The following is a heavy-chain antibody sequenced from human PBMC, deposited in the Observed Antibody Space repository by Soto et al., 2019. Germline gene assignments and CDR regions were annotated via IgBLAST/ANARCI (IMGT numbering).Heavy chain of an antibody. CDR3: AARPLMVRGVRTPFDP. Sequence: KPSETLSLTCTVSGGSISSGGYYWSWIRQHPGKGLEWIGYIYYSGSTYYNPSLKSRVTISVDTSKNQFSLKLSSVTAADTAVYYCAARPLMVRGVRTPFDPWGQGTLVTVSS. CDR1: GGSISSGGYY. D-gene: IGHD3-10*01. CDR2: IYYSGST. V-gene: IGHV4-31*03. J-gene: IGHJ5*02.